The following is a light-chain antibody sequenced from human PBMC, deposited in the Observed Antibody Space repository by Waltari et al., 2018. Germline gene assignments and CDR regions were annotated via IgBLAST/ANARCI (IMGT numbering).Light chain of an antibody. Sequence: QSALTQPASVPGSPGQSITISCPGTSSDVGGYNYVSWYQQHPGKAPKLMIYDVSKRPSGVSTRFSGSKSGNTASLTISGLQAEDEADYYCCSYAGSSTLLFGGGTKLTVL. CDR2: DVS. CDR3: CSYAGSSTLL. V-gene: IGLV2-23*02. CDR1: SSDVGGYNY. J-gene: IGLJ2*01.